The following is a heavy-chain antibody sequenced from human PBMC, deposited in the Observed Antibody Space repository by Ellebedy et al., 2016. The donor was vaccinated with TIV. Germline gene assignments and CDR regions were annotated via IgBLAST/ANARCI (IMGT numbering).Heavy chain of an antibody. CDR3: ARGLGSSGWTEVEYFQH. D-gene: IGHD6-19*01. V-gene: IGHV3-33*01. Sequence: GGSLRLSXAASGFTFSSYGMHWVRQAPGKGLEWVAVIWYDGSNKYYADSVKGRFTISRDNSKNTLYLQMNSLRAEDTAVYYCARGLGSSGWTEVEYFQHWGQGTLVTVSS. CDR2: IWYDGSNK. J-gene: IGHJ1*01. CDR1: GFTFSSYG.